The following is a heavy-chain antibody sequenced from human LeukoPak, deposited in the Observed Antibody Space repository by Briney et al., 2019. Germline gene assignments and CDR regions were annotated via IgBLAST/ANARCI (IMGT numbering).Heavy chain of an antibody. CDR3: ARDLGITMVRGVLGWFDP. D-gene: IGHD3-10*01. J-gene: IGHJ5*02. CDR2: INPSGGST. Sequence: GASVKVSCKASGYTFTSYYMHWVRQAPGQGLEWMGIINPSGGSTSYAQKFQGRVTMTRDTSTSTVYMELSSLRSEDTAVYYCARDLGITMVRGVLGWFDPWAREPWSPSPQ. CDR1: GYTFTSYY. V-gene: IGHV1-46*01.